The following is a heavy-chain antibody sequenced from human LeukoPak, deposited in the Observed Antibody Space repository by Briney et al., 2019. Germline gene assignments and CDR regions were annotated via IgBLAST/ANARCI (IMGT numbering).Heavy chain of an antibody. J-gene: IGHJ3*02. V-gene: IGHV3-73*01. D-gene: IGHD5-12*01. CDR3: TRVTGGYDLNDAFDI. CDR1: GFTFSGSA. CDR2: IRSKGNSYAT. Sequence: GGSLRLSCAASGFTFSGSAMHWVRQAPGKGLEWVGRIRSKGNSYATAYVESVKCRITISRDDLKNTAYLQMNSMKTEDTAVYDCTRVTGGYDLNDAFDIWGQGTMVTVSS.